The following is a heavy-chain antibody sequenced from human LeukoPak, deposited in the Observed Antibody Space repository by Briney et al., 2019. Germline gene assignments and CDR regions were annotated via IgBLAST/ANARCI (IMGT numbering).Heavy chain of an antibody. Sequence: ASVKVSCKASGYSFTDYHMYWVRQAPGQGLEWMGWINLNNGGTNFAQKFQGRVTMTRDVSISTAYMDLSSLRSDDTAVYYCARGEGYNPNRYPNDYWGQGTLVTVSS. V-gene: IGHV1-2*02. J-gene: IGHJ4*02. CDR1: GYSFTDYH. D-gene: IGHD5-24*01. CDR2: INLNNGGT. CDR3: ARGEGYNPNRYPNDY.